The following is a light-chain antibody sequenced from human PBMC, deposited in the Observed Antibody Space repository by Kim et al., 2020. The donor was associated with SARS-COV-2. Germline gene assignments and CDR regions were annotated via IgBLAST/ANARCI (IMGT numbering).Light chain of an antibody. V-gene: IGLV3-1*01. CDR1: RLGDTY. J-gene: IGLJ2*01. Sequence: SVSPGQTGSISCSGDRLGDTYAFWYQQRSGQSPVLVIYQGDKRPSGIPARFSGFLSGNTATLTNSGTQPMDEADYYCQAWDSSTAIFGGGTQLTVL. CDR3: QAWDSSTAI. CDR2: QGD.